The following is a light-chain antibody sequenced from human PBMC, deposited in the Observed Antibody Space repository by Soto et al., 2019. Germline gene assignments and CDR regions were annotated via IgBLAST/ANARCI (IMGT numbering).Light chain of an antibody. J-gene: IGKJ1*01. V-gene: IGKV3-20*01. CDR2: GAS. CDR1: QSVNSSY. Sequence: EIVLTQSPGTLSLSPGESATLSCRASQSVNSSYIAWYQQKSGQAPRLLIYGASSRATGIPDRFSGSGSGTDFTLTISRLEPEDLAVYYCQQYGSSPPTFGQGTKVEIK. CDR3: QQYGSSPPT.